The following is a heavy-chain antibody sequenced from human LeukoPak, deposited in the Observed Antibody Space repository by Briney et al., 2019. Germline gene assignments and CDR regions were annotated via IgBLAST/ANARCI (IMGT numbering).Heavy chain of an antibody. Sequence: SETLSLTCTVSGGSISSGGYYWSWIRQHPGKGLEWIGYIYYSGSTYYNPSLKSRVTISVDTSKNQFSLNLSSVTAADTAVYYCARASGYDYPFNFDYWGQGTLVTVSS. D-gene: IGHD5-12*01. CDR1: GGSISSGGYY. CDR3: ARASGYDYPFNFDY. CDR2: IYYSGST. V-gene: IGHV4-31*03. J-gene: IGHJ4*02.